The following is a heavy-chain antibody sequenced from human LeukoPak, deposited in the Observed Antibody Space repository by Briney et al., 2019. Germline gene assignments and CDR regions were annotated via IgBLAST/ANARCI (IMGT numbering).Heavy chain of an antibody. CDR1: GGSISSYY. Sequence: SETLSLTCTVSGGSISSYYWSWIRQPPGKGLEWIGYIYYSGSTNYNPSLKSRVTISVDTSKNQFSLKLSSVTAADTAVYYCAREAYCGGGCPADTWFDPCGQGTLVTVSS. J-gene: IGHJ5*02. D-gene: IGHD2-21*02. CDR3: AREAYCGGGCPADTWFDP. CDR2: IYYSGST. V-gene: IGHV4-59*12.